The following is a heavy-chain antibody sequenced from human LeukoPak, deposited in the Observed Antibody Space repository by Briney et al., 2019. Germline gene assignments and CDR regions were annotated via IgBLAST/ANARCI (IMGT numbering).Heavy chain of an antibody. V-gene: IGHV3-9*01. CDR2: ISWNSGSI. J-gene: IGHJ5*02. CDR1: GFTFSSYW. CDR3: AKGTLYYYDSSGYYWFDP. D-gene: IGHD3-22*01. Sequence: SLILSCAASGFTFSSYWMHWVRQAPGKGLEWVSGISWNSGSICYADSVKGRFTISRDNAKNSLYLQMNSLRAEDTALYYCAKGTLYYYDSSGYYWFDPWGQGTLVTVSS.